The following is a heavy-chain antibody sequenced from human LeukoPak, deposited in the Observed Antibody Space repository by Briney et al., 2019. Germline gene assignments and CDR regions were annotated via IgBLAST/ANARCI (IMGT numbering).Heavy chain of an antibody. J-gene: IGHJ5*02. CDR3: ATWGPKNWFDP. Sequence: ASVKVSCKVSGYTLTELSMHWVRQAPGKGLEGMGGFDPEDGETIYAQKFQGRVTMTEDTSTDTAYMELSSLRSEDTAVYHCATWGPKNWFDPWGQGTLVTVSS. D-gene: IGHD3-16*01. V-gene: IGHV1-24*01. CDR2: FDPEDGET. CDR1: GYTLTELS.